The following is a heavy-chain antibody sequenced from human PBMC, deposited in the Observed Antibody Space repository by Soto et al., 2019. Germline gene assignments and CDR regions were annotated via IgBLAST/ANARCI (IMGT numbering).Heavy chain of an antibody. CDR3: ARDKAARLPYYFDY. CDR2: IKEDGSQK. V-gene: IGHV3-7*01. J-gene: IGHJ4*02. Sequence: GGSLRLSCAASGFTFSRYWMSWVRQAPGKGLEWVTNIKEDGSQKWYVDSVKGRFTISRDNAKNTLYLQMNSLRAEDTAVYYCARDKAARLPYYFDYWGQGTLVTVSS. D-gene: IGHD6-6*01. CDR1: GFTFSRYW.